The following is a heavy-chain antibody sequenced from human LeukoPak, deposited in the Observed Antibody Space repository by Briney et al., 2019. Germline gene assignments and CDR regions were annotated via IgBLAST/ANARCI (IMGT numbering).Heavy chain of an antibody. CDR2: IIPIFGTA. CDR1: GGTFSVYA. CDR3: AAGRGELLSDY. D-gene: IGHD1-26*01. Sequence: SVKVSCKASGGTFSVYAISWVRQAPGQGLEWMGGIIPIFGTANYAQKFQGRVTITADESTSTAYIELSSLRSEDTAVYYCAAGRGELLSDYWGQGTLVTVSS. V-gene: IGHV1-69*13. J-gene: IGHJ4*02.